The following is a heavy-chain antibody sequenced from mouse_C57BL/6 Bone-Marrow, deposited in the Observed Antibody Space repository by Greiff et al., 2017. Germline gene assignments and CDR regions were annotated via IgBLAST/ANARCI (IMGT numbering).Heavy chain of an antibody. CDR1: GSTFTDYN. V-gene: IGHV1-22*01. CDR3: ARKANDDGAWFAY. J-gene: IGHJ3*01. CDR2: LNPNNGGT. D-gene: IGHD3-2*02. Sequence: EVQGVESGPELVKPGASVKMSCKASGSTFTDYNMHWVKQSHGKRLAWIGYLNPNNGGTSYNQKFKGKATLTVNKSSSTAYMELRSLTSEESAVYYCARKANDDGAWFAYWGQGTLVTVSA.